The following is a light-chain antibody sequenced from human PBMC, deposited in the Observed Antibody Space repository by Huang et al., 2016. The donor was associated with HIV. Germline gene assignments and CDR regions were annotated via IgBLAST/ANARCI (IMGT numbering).Light chain of an antibody. V-gene: IGKV1-39*01. CDR1: QNIRTY. Sequence: DIQMTQSPSSLSASVGDRVTITCRASQNIRTYLNWYQQKPGKAPKLPIYAASSLQIGVPARFSGSVSGTDFTLTISSLQPEDFATYYCQQSYSDPYTFGQGTKLEIK. CDR2: AAS. CDR3: QQSYSDPYT. J-gene: IGKJ2*01.